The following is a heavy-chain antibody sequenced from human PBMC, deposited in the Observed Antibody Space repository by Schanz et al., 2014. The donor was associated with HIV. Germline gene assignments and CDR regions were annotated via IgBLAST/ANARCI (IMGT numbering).Heavy chain of an antibody. CDR3: ARTYTGDWSTGAD. Sequence: QVQLVQSGAEVQMPGSSVKVSCKASGGTFSNYAMTWVRQAPGQGLEWMGGIIPIFDTTNYAQKFQGRVTITADKSTSTVYMDLSSLRSEDTAVYYCARTYTGDWSTGADWGQGTLVTVSS. CDR1: GGTFSNYA. D-gene: IGHD2-21*02. V-gene: IGHV1-69*06. J-gene: IGHJ4*02. CDR2: IIPIFDTT.